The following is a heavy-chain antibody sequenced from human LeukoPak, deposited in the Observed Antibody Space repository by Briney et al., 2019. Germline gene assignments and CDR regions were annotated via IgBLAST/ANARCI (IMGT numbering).Heavy chain of an antibody. CDR2: IYSGGST. J-gene: IGHJ4*02. CDR3: ARDNGYNSGSLGY. V-gene: IGHV3-66*02. CDR1: GFTVSANY. D-gene: IGHD6-19*01. Sequence: PGGSLRLSCAASGFTVSANYMGWVRQAPGKGLEWVSVIYSGGSTYYADSVKGRFTIFRDSSKNTLYLQMNSLRAEDTAVYCCARDNGYNSGSLGYWGQGTLVTVSS.